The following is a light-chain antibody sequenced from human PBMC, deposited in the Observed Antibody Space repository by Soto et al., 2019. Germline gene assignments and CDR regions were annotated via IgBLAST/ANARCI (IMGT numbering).Light chain of an antibody. Sequence: QSVLTQPPSASGTPGQRVTISCFGSSSNIGTDDVFWYLQFPGTAPKLLIYRNNQRPSGVSDRFSGSKSGTSASLAISGLRSEDEADYYCVAWDASLSGYVFGTGTKVTVL. CDR3: VAWDASLSGYV. CDR1: SSNIGTDD. CDR2: RNN. J-gene: IGLJ1*01. V-gene: IGLV1-47*01.